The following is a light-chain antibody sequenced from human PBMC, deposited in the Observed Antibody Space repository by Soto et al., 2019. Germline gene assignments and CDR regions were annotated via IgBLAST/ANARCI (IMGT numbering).Light chain of an antibody. CDR2: GAS. V-gene: IGKV3D-11*02. CDR3: QQRLNWQVT. CDR1: QSVSSN. Sequence: EIVMTQSPATLSVSPGERATLSRRASQSVSSNLAWYQQKPGQAPRLLIYGASNRATGIPARFSGSGSGTDFTLTISSLEPEDFAVYYCQQRLNWQVTFGQGTRLEIK. J-gene: IGKJ5*01.